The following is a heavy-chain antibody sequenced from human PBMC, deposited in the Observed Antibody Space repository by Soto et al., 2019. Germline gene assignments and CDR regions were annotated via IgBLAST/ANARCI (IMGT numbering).Heavy chain of an antibody. CDR3: AGEGSRGSSSCYLVALEI. CDR1: GFTLSAYW. V-gene: IGHV3-7*04. J-gene: IGHJ3*02. D-gene: IGHD6-13*01. Sequence: EVQLEESGGDLVQPGGSLRLSCAASGFTLSAYWMTWVRQAPGKGLEWVANINRDGSKKSYLDSVRGRFTISRDNVGNSRYPKMASLGAAAPAFFSGAGEGSRGSSSCYLVALEIWGQGTMVTVSS. CDR2: INRDGSKK.